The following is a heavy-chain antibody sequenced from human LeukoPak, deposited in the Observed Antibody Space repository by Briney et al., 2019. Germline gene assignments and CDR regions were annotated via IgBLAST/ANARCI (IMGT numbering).Heavy chain of an antibody. CDR3: AGAGGDSYGLPFDY. CDR1: GGTFSSYA. J-gene: IGHJ4*02. Sequence: SVNVSCKASGGTFSSYAISWVRQAPGQGLEWMGGIIPIFGTANYAQKFQGRVTITADESTSTAYMELSSLRSEDTAVYYCAGAGGDSYGLPFDYWGQGTLVTVSS. CDR2: IIPIFGTA. V-gene: IGHV1-69*13. D-gene: IGHD5-18*01.